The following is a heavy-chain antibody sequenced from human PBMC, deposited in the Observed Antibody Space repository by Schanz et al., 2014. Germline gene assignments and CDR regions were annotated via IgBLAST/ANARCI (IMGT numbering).Heavy chain of an antibody. J-gene: IGHJ4*02. Sequence: EVQLVESGGGLVQPGGSLRLSCAASGFTFRTYLMNWVRQAPGKGLEWVSFISSSSSTIYYADSVKGRFTISRDNAKNSLYLQMNSLRDEDTAVYYCAREGERKGMLPYYFEYWGQGALVTVSS. CDR2: ISSSSSTI. CDR1: GFTFRTYL. CDR3: AREGERKGMLPYYFEY. D-gene: IGHD3-10*01. V-gene: IGHV3-48*02.